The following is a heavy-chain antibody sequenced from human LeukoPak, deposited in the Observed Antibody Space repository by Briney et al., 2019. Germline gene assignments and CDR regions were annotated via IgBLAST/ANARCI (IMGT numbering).Heavy chain of an antibody. D-gene: IGHD6-19*01. CDR3: ARLVAGAGITY. CDR1: GFTFSNYW. CDR2: IRQDGNER. V-gene: IGHV3-7*05. J-gene: IGHJ4*02. Sequence: GGSLRLSCVASGFTFSNYWMTWVRQAPGKGLQWVANIRQDGNERYFVDSVEGRFTISRDNAKNSLYLQMNSLRAEDTAVCYCARLVAGAGITYWGQGTLVTVSS.